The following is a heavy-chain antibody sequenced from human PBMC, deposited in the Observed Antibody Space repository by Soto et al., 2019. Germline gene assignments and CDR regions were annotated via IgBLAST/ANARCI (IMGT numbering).Heavy chain of an antibody. J-gene: IGHJ3*02. V-gene: IGHV5-10-1*01. CDR3: ARSRPYDFWSGYPAQRAFDI. CDR1: GYSFTSYW. D-gene: IGHD3-3*01. CDR2: IDPSDSYT. Sequence: ESLKISCKGSGYSFTSYWISWVRQMPGKGLEWMGRIDPSDSYTNYSPSFQGHVTISADKSISTAYLQWSSLKASDTAMYYCARSRPYDFWSGYPAQRAFDIWGQGTMVTVSS.